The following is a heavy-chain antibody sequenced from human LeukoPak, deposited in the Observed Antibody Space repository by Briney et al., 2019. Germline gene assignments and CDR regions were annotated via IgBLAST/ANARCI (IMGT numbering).Heavy chain of an antibody. V-gene: IGHV3-30*03. CDR3: ARPNDYGDHAVPRPFDL. Sequence: PGGSLRLSCAASGFTFSSYGMHWVRQAPGKGLEWVAVISYDGSNKYYADSVKGRFTISRDNVKNSLYLRMNSLRSEDTAVYYCARPNDYGDHAVPRPFDLWGRGTLATVSS. CDR2: ISYDGSNK. J-gene: IGHJ2*01. D-gene: IGHD4-17*01. CDR1: GFTFSSYG.